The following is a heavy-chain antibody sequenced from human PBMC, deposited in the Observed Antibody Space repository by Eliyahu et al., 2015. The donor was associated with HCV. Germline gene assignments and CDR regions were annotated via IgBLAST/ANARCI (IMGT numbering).Heavy chain of an antibody. CDR1: GYSFXXXW. CDR3: ARRGRYYDSSGYYFDY. V-gene: IGHV5-51*01. Sequence: EVQLVQSGAEVKKPGESLKISCKGSGYSFXXXWXGWVRQMPGKGLEWMGXIYPGDSDTRYSPSFQGQVTISADKSISTAYLQWSSLKASDTAMYYCARRGRYYDSSGYYFDYWGQGTLVTVSS. J-gene: IGHJ4*02. D-gene: IGHD3-22*01. CDR2: IYPGDSDT.